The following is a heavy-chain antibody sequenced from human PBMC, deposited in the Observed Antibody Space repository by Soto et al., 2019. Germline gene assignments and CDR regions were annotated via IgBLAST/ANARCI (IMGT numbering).Heavy chain of an antibody. CDR3: AKSLAYRVYQLLVFDY. D-gene: IGHD6-13*01. CDR2: ISGSGGST. CDR1: GFTFSSYA. V-gene: IGHV3-23*01. Sequence: PGGSLRLSCAASGFTFSSYAMSWVRQAPGKGLEWVSAISGSGGSTYYADSVKGRFTISRDNSKNTLYLQMNSLRAEDTAVYYCAKSLAYRVYQLLVFDYWGQGTLVTVSS. J-gene: IGHJ4*02.